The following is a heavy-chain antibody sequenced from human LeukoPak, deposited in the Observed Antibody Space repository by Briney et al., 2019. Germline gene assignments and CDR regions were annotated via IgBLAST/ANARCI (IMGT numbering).Heavy chain of an antibody. J-gene: IGHJ4*02. V-gene: IGHV4-39*01. CDR3: ARHLRTGSWYFDY. D-gene: IGHD1-14*01. CDR1: GGSISSSSYY. Sequence: SETLSLTCTVSGGSISSSSYYWGWIRQPPGKGLEWIGSIYYSGSTYYNPSLKSRVTISVDTSKNQFSLKLSSVTAADTAVYYCARHLRTGSWYFDYWGQGTLVTVSS. CDR2: IYYSGST.